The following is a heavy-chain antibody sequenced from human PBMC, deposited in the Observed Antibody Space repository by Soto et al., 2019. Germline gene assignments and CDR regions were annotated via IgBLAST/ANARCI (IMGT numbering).Heavy chain of an antibody. V-gene: IGHV3-7*01. CDR3: ARDPSYDFWSGYYSSARRTRSMDV. Sequence: GGSLRLSCAASGFTFSSYWMSWVRQAPGKXLEWVANIKQDGSEKYYVDSVKGRFTISRDNAKNSLYLQMNSLRAEDTAVYYCARDPSYDFWSGYYSSARRTRSMDVWGQGTTVTVSS. CDR1: GFTFSSYW. D-gene: IGHD3-3*01. CDR2: IKQDGSEK. J-gene: IGHJ6*02.